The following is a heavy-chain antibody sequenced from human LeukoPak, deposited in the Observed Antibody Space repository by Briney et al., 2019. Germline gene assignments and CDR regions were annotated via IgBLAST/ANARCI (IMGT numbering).Heavy chain of an antibody. D-gene: IGHD3-22*01. J-gene: IGHJ4*02. CDR2: ISSDGSST. CDR3: LRMGSSAYTLI. V-gene: IGHV3-74*01. Sequence: PGESLKISCKGSGYSFTSYWIGWVRQAPGKGLVWVSRISSDGSSTSYADSVKGRFTVSRDNAKNTLYLQMNSLRAEDTAVYYCLRMGSSAYTLIWGQGTLVTVSS. CDR1: GYSFTSYW.